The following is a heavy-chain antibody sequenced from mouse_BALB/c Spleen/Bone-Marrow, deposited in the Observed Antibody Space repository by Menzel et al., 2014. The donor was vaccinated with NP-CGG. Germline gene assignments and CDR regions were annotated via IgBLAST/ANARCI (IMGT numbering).Heavy chain of an antibody. J-gene: IGHJ2*01. CDR3: ARDYGSSHFDH. CDR1: GYTFTDYA. D-gene: IGHD1-1*01. V-gene: IGHV1-67*01. CDR2: INTYSGDA. Sequence: VQLQQSGPELVRPGVSVKISCKGSGYTFTDYAMHWVKQSHAKSLEWIGVINTYSGDANYKQKFKGKATMTVDKSSSTAYMELARLTSEDFAIYYCARDYGSSHFDHWGQGSTLTVSS.